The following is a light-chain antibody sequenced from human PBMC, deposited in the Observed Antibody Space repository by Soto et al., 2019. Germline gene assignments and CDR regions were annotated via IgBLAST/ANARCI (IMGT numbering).Light chain of an antibody. CDR3: AAWDDSLNGFWV. Sequence: QSVLTQPPSASGTPGQRVTISCSGSSSNIGSNTVNWYQQLPGTAPKLLIYSNNQRPSGVPDRFSGSKSGTSASLAISGLQSEYEADYYCAAWDDSLNGFWVFGGGTKVTVL. CDR2: SNN. V-gene: IGLV1-44*01. CDR1: SSNIGSNT. J-gene: IGLJ3*02.